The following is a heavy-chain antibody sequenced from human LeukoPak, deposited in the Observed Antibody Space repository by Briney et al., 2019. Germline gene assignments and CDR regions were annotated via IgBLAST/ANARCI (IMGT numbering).Heavy chain of an antibody. V-gene: IGHV3-21*01. CDR3: ARLRRNSDRSDFFYYYDH. Sequence: PGGSLRLSCAASGFTFSRYWMTWVRQAPGKGLEWVASVNTVSSYIYYADSMRGRFTISRDNAKNSLFLQMNSLRAEDTAVYYCARLRRNSDRSDFFYYYDHWGQGTLVTVSS. J-gene: IGHJ4*02. CDR2: VNTVSSYI. D-gene: IGHD3-22*01. CDR1: GFTFSRYW.